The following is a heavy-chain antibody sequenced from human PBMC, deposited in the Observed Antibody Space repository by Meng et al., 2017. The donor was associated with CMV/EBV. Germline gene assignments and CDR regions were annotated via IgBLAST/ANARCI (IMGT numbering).Heavy chain of an antibody. CDR3: ACSSTLNWFDP. Sequence: WTVSGGSIRRSSCDWGWSRQPPGKGVGWNGSIYYSGSTYYNPSLKSRVTISVDTSKNQFSLKLSSVTAADTAVYYCACSSTLNWFDPWGQGTLVTVSS. J-gene: IGHJ5*02. CDR1: GGSIRRSSCD. CDR2: IYYSGST. V-gene: IGHV4-39*01. D-gene: IGHD2-2*01.